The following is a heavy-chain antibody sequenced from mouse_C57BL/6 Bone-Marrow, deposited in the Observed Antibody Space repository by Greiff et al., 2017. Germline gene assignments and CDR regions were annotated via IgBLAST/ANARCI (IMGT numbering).Heavy chain of an antibody. V-gene: IGHV1-42*01. CDR1: GYSFTGYY. CDR2: INPSTGGT. J-gene: IGHJ2*01. CDR3: ARLLRYPFDY. D-gene: IGHD1-1*01. Sequence: VQLQQSGPELVKPGASVKMSCKASGYSFTGYYMNWVKQSPEKSLEWIGEINPSTGGTTYNQKFKAKATLTVDKSSSTAYMQLKSLTSEDSAVYYCARLLRYPFDYWGQGTTLTVSS.